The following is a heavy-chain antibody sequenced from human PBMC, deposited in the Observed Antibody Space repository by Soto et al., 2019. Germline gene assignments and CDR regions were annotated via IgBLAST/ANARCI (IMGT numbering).Heavy chain of an antibody. V-gene: IGHV3-11*01. D-gene: IGHD2-15*01. J-gene: IGHJ6*03. CDR1: GFTFSDYY. Sequence: QVQLVESGGGLVKPGGSLRLSCAASGFTFSDYYMSWIRQAQGKGLEWVSYISGSGSTIYYADSVKGRFTISRDNAKNSLHLQMNSLRAEDTAVYYCASGVAASNFYYYYMDVWGKGTTVTVSS. CDR3: ASGVAASNFYYYYMDV. CDR2: ISGSGSTI.